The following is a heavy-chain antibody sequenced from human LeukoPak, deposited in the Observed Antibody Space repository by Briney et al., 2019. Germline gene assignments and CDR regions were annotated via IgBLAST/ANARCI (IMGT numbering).Heavy chain of an antibody. Sequence: GGSLRLSCAASGFSVSSNYMSWVRQAPGKGLEWVSVMYSGGSIYYAESVKGRFTISRDSSKNTLYLQMNTLRAEDTAVYYCARDEYFETWGQGTLVTVSS. CDR3: ARDEYFET. V-gene: IGHV3-66*01. J-gene: IGHJ5*02. CDR2: MYSGGSI. D-gene: IGHD3-9*01. CDR1: GFSVSSNY.